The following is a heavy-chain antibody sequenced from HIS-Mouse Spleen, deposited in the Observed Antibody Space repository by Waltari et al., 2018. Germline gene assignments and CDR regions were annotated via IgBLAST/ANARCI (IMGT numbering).Heavy chain of an antibody. CDR3: ARDSGSYSFWYFDL. Sequence: QVQLVQSGAEVKKPGSSVKVSCKASGGTFSSYDISWVRQAPGQGLEGMGGIIPIFGTANYAQKSQGRVTITADESTSTAYMELSSLRSEDTAVYYCARDSGSYSFWYFDLWGRGTLVTVSS. CDR2: IIPIFGTA. J-gene: IGHJ2*01. V-gene: IGHV1-69*01. CDR1: GGTFSSYD. D-gene: IGHD1-26*01.